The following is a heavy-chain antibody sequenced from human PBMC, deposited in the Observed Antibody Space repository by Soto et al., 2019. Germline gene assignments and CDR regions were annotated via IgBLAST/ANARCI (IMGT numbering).Heavy chain of an antibody. J-gene: IGHJ4*02. CDR2: ISPGGDNI. CDR3: VPETQWYFDD. D-gene: IGHD2-8*01. Sequence: QVQLVESGGGLVNPGGSLRLSCAASGFSFSLRYMSWIRQAPGRGLEWVSYISPGGDNIHYADFVKGRFTIARDNPKDSLYLQMNSLRVADTAVSYCVPETQWYFDDWGQGTLVTVSS. V-gene: IGHV3-11*01. CDR1: GFSFSLRY.